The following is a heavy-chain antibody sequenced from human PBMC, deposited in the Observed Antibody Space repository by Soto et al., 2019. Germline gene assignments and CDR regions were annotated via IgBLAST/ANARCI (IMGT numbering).Heavy chain of an antibody. D-gene: IGHD6-19*01. Sequence: QVQLVQSGAEVKKPGSSVKVSCKASGGTFSSYTISWVRQAPGQGLEWMGRIIPILGIANYAQKFQGRVTITADKTTSRAEMALSSLRSEETAVDYWAREGGWYLNWYFDLWGRGTPVTVSS. V-gene: IGHV1-69*08. J-gene: IGHJ2*01. CDR3: AREGGWYLNWYFDL. CDR2: IIPILGIA. CDR1: GGTFSSYT.